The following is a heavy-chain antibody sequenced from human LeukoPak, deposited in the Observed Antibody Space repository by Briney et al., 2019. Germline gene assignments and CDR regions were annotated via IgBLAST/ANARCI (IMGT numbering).Heavy chain of an antibody. D-gene: IGHD3-22*01. CDR1: GDSISSGGYS. CDR2: IYNSGST. CDR3: ARSGDDSSDYYYFDY. J-gene: IGHJ4*02. Sequence: PSETLSLTCAVSGDSISSGGYSWSWIRQPPGKGLEWIGYIYNSGSTKYNPSLKSRVTISVDTSKNQFSLKLNSVTAADTAIYYCARSGDDSSDYYYFDYWGQGTLVTVSS. V-gene: IGHV4-30-4*07.